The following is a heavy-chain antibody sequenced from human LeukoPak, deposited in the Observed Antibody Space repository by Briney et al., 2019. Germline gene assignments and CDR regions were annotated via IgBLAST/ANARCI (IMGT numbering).Heavy chain of an antibody. CDR3: ARLSSSIAAHWAFDI. J-gene: IGHJ3*02. CDR2: IYPGDSDT. V-gene: IGHV5-51*01. D-gene: IGHD6-6*01. Sequence: GESLKISCKGSGYSFTSYWIGWVRQMPGKGLEWMGIIYPGDSDTRYSPSFQGQVTISADKSISTAYLQWSSLKASDTAMYYCARLSSSIAAHWAFDIWGQGTMVTVSS. CDR1: GYSFTSYW.